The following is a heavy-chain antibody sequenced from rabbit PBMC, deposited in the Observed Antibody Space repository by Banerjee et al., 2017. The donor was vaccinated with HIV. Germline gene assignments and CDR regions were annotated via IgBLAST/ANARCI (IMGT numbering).Heavy chain of an antibody. J-gene: IGHJ4*01. D-gene: IGHD6-1*01. CDR3: VRDSYAGYAGYGYALNL. V-gene: IGHV1S45*01. CDR1: GFDLSTYYY. Sequence: QEQLEESGGDLVKPEGSLTLTCTASGFDLSTYYYMCWVRQAPGKGLEWIACIYSASSGTTYYASWAKGRFTISKTSSTTVTLQMTSLTAADTATYFCVRDSYAGYAGYGYALNLWGPGTLVTVS. CDR2: IYSASSGTT.